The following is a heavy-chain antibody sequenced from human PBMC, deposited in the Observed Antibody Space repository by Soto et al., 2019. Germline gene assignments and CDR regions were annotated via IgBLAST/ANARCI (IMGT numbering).Heavy chain of an antibody. V-gene: IGHV1-18*04. CDR2: ISAYNGNT. J-gene: IGHJ6*02. CDR3: ARDLEYCSSTSCYRIAGVYYYYYGMDG. CDR1: GYTFTSYG. Sequence: ASVKVSCKASGYTFTSYGISWVRQAPGQGLEWMGWISAYNGNTNYAQKLQGRVTMTTDTSTSTAYMELRSLRSDDTAVYYCARDLEYCSSTSCYRIAGVYYYYYGMDGWGQGTTVTVSS. D-gene: IGHD2-2*02.